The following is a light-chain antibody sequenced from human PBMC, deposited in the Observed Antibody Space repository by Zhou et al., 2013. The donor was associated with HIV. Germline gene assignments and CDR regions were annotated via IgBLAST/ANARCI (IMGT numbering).Light chain of an antibody. V-gene: IGKV1-8*01. CDR3: QHYYSYPFT. CDR1: QGIGTY. CDR2: GAS. Sequence: AIRLTQSPSSLSASTGDRVTITCRASQGIGTYLAWYQQKPGKAPKFLIYGASTLQSGVQSRFSGSGSGTDFTLTISCLQSEDFATYYCQHYYSYPFTFGPGTKVDIK. J-gene: IGKJ3*01.